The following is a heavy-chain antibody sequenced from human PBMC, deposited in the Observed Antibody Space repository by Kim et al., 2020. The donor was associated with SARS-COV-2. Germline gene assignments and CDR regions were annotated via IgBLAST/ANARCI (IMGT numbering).Heavy chain of an antibody. CDR1: GGSISSSSYY. V-gene: IGHV4-39*07. Sequence: SETLSLTCTVSGGSISSSSYYWGWIRQPPGKGLEWIGSIYYSGSTYYNPSLKSRVTISVDTPKNQFSLKLSSVTAADTAVYYCASDTPHRGGSGSYYNSFDYWGQGTLVTVSS. J-gene: IGHJ4*02. CDR2: IYYSGST. D-gene: IGHD3-10*01. CDR3: ASDTPHRGGSGSYYNSFDY.